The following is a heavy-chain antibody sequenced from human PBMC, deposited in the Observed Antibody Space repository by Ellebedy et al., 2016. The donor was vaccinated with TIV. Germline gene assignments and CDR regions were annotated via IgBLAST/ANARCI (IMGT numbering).Heavy chain of an antibody. CDR2: INHSGST. J-gene: IGHJ4*02. CDR3: ALRSGYLDY. V-gene: IGHV4-34*01. Sequence: GSLRLXXAVYGGSFSSYYWSWIRQPPGKGLEWIGEINHSGSTNYNPSLKSRVTISVDTSKNQFSLKLSSVTAADTAVYYCALRSGYLDYWGQGTLVTVSS. D-gene: IGHD3-22*01. CDR1: GGSFSSYY.